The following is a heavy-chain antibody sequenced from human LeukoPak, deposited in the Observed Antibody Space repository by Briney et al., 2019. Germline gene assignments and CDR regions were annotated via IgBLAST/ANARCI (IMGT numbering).Heavy chain of an antibody. Sequence: PSETLSLTCTASGGSISRSYWSWMRQPAGRGPEWIGRIYGSGTITYNPSLESRVTVSVDTSKNQFSLRLSSVTAADTAVYYCARHVRGHDYVWGSYPSPFAYWGQGTLVTVSS. CDR2: IYGSGTI. CDR1: GGSISRSY. J-gene: IGHJ4*02. V-gene: IGHV4-4*07. D-gene: IGHD3-16*02. CDR3: ARHVRGHDYVWGSYPSPFAY.